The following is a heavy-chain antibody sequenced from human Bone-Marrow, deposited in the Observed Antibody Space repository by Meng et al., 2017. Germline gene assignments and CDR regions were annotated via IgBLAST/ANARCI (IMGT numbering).Heavy chain of an antibody. CDR2: IHYSGST. CDR3: ARYVFDSSSLYSNWFDP. Sequence: QVQLQESGPGLVKPSQTLSLTFTVSGGSISSGTFYWGWIRQLPRKGLEWIAYIHYSGSTYYSPSLKSRVTISVDTSKNQLSLKLSSMTAADTAVYYCARYVFDSSSLYSNWFDPWGQGTLVTVSS. CDR1: GGSISSGTFY. J-gene: IGHJ5*02. V-gene: IGHV4-31*03. D-gene: IGHD3-22*01.